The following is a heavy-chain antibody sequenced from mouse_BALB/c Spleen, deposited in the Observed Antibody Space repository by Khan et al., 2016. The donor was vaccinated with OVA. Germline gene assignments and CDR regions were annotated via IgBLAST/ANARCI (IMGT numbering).Heavy chain of an antibody. CDR2: INPSNGGT. J-gene: IGHJ3*01. Sequence: QVQLQQSGAELVKPGASVKLSCKASGYTFTSYYMYWVKQRPGQGLEWIGEINPSNGGTNFNEKFKSKATLTVDKSSRTAYMQLSSLTSEDSAVDYCTRGGYGGFAYWGQGTLVTVSA. V-gene: IGHV1S81*02. CDR1: GYTFTSYY. D-gene: IGHD3-1*01. CDR3: TRGGYGGFAY.